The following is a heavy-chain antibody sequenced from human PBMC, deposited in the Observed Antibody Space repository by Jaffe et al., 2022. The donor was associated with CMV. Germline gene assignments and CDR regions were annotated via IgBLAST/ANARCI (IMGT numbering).Heavy chain of an antibody. V-gene: IGHV5-10-1*03. CDR2: IDPSDSYT. CDR1: GYSFTSYW. D-gene: IGHD1-26*01. J-gene: IGHJ3*02. Sequence: EVQLVQSGAEVKKPGESLRISCKGSGYSFTSYWITWVRQMPGKGLEWMGRIDPSDSYTYYSPSFQGHVTISVDKSISTAYLQWSSLKASDTAMYYCARRGVGATNDAFDIWGQGTLVTVSS. CDR3: ARRGVGATNDAFDI.